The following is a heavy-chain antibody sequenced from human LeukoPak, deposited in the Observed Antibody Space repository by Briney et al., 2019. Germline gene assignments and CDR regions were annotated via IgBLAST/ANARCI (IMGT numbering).Heavy chain of an antibody. CDR1: GGSISSSSYY. CDR3: ARDLPRTSAFDY. CDR2: IYYSGST. J-gene: IGHJ4*02. V-gene: IGHV4-39*02. Sequence: SETLSLTCTVSGGSISSSSYYWGWIRQPPGKGLEWIGSIYYSGSTYYNPSLKSRVTISVDTSKNQFSLKLSSVTAADTAVYYCARDLPRTSAFDYWGQGTLVTVSS.